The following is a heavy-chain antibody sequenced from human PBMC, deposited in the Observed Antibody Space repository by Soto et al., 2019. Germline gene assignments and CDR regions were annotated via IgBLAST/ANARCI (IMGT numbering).Heavy chain of an antibody. J-gene: IGHJ3*02. Sequence: ASVTVSCKASGGTFSSYAISWVRQAPGQGLEWMGGIIPILGIANYAQKFQGRVTITADKSTSTAYMELSSLRSEDTAVYYCASNDFWSGYYDAFDIRGQGTMVTVSS. V-gene: IGHV1-69*10. CDR3: ASNDFWSGYYDAFDI. CDR2: IIPILGIA. D-gene: IGHD3-3*01. CDR1: GGTFSSYA.